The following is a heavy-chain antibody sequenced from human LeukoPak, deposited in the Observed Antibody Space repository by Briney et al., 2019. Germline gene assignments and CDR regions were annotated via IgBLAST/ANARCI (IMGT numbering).Heavy chain of an antibody. CDR1: GFTFSSYG. Sequence: QPGGSLRLSCAASGFTFSSYGMHWVRQAPGKGLEWVAGISYDGSNKYYADSVKGRFTISRDDSKNTLYLQMNSLRAEDTAVYYCAKAQPPLRFLEWFILDYWGQGTLVTVSS. V-gene: IGHV3-30*18. D-gene: IGHD3-3*01. CDR3: AKAQPPLRFLEWFILDY. CDR2: ISYDGSNK. J-gene: IGHJ4*02.